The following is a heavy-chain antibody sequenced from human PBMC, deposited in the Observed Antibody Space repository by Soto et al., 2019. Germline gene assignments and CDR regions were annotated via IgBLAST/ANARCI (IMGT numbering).Heavy chain of an antibody. V-gene: IGHV3-30-3*01. CDR3: ARDPSYCSGGTCFRVRPLDP. J-gene: IGHJ5*02. D-gene: IGHD2-15*01. CDR2: ISYDGSNK. Sequence: XGSMRLSCEAFSFTLSSYAMHWVGKAPGKGLEGVAVISYDGSNKYYADSVKGRFTISRDNSKNTLYLQMNSLRAEDTAVYYCARDPSYCSGGTCFRVRPLDPWGQGTLVTVSS. CDR1: SFTLSSYA.